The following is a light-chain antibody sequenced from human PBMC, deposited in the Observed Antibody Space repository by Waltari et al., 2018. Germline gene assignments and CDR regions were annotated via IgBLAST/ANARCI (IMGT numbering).Light chain of an antibody. CDR2: AAS. CDR3: QQYNNWYT. J-gene: IGKJ2*01. Sequence: DIVMTQSPATLSVSPGERATLSCRASQSVSSNLAWYQQKPGQAPRRVIYAASTRATGIPARFSGSGSGTEFTLTISSLQSEDFGVYYCQQYNNWYTFGQGTKLEIK. CDR1: QSVSSN. V-gene: IGKV3-15*01.